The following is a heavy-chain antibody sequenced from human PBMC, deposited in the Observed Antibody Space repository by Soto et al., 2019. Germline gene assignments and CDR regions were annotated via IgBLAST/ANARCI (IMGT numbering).Heavy chain of an antibody. D-gene: IGHD1-26*01. CDR2: IIPIFGTT. Sequence: GASVKVSCKASGGTFSSHAISWVRQAPGRGLEWMGGIIPIFGTTNYAQNFRARVTITADESTSTAYMELSSLTSEDTAVYYCAVGGVGATGNYYYGMDVWGQGTTVTVSS. J-gene: IGHJ6*02. V-gene: IGHV1-69*13. CDR1: GGTFSSHA. CDR3: AVGGVGATGNYYYGMDV.